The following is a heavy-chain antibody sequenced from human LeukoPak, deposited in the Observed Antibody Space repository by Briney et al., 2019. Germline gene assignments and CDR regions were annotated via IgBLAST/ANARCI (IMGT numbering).Heavy chain of an antibody. V-gene: IGHV4-31*03. CDR2: IYYSGST. CDR1: GGSISSGGYY. D-gene: IGHD3-22*01. Sequence: SETLSLTCTVSGGSISSGGYYWSWIRQHPGKGLEWIGYIYYSGSTYYNPSLKSRVTISVDTSKNQFSLKLSSVTAADTAVYYCARVYDTSDYYFAFDIWGQGTKVTVSS. CDR3: ARVYDTSDYYFAFDI. J-gene: IGHJ3*02.